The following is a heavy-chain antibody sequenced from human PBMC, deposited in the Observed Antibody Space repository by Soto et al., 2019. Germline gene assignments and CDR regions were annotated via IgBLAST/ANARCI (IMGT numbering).Heavy chain of an antibody. CDR1: GDSVSSNSAA. CDR2: TYYRSKWYN. CDR3: AREREALYSSSWSLYFDY. Sequence: SQTLSLTCAICGDSVSSNSAAWNWIRQSPSRGLEWLGRTYYRSKWYNDYAVSVKSRITINPDTSKNQFSLQLNSVTPEDTAVYYCAREREALYSSSWSLYFDYWGQGTLVTVSS. D-gene: IGHD6-13*01. J-gene: IGHJ4*02. V-gene: IGHV6-1*01.